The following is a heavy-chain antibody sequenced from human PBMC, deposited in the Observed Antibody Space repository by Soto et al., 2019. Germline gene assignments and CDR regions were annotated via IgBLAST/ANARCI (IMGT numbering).Heavy chain of an antibody. J-gene: IGHJ4*01. Sequence: PGGSLRLSCVASGFTFDDFAMHWVRQVPGKGLEWVSGISWNSDSKGYADSVKGRFTISRDNAKNSLFLQMNSLRTEDTAVYYCAKEFSTSRLAFEFRGHGTLVTVSS. V-gene: IGHV3-9*01. CDR3: AKEFSTSRLAFEF. CDR2: ISWNSDSK. CDR1: GFTFDDFA. D-gene: IGHD6-6*01.